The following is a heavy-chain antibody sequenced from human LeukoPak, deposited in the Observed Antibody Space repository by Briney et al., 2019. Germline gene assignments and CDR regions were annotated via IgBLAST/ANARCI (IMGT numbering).Heavy chain of an antibody. V-gene: IGHV3-48*04. CDR2: IVGSSRNI. CDR1: GFSFSTYS. CDR3: ATDSPETAAFDY. D-gene: IGHD1-1*01. J-gene: IGHJ4*02. Sequence: RGSLRLSCTASGFSFSTYSMNWVRQAPGKGLEWVSYIVGSSRNIYYADSVKGRFTISRDNAKHALYLQMDSLRAEDTAVYHCATDSPETAAFDYWGQGPLVTVSS.